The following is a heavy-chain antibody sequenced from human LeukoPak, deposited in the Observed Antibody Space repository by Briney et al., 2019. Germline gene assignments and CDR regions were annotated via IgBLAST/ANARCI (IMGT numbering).Heavy chain of an antibody. CDR2: ITGSSNSI. J-gene: IGHJ6*03. CDR3: VREGSGSTHYMDV. Sequence: GGSLRLSCATSGFTFSNHDMNWVRQAPGKGLEWVSSITGSSNSIDFADSVKGRFAISRDNAKNSLFLQMDSLRVEDTAVYYCVREGSGSTHYMDVWGKGTTVIGSS. D-gene: IGHD3-10*01. CDR1: GFTFSNHD. V-gene: IGHV3-21*01.